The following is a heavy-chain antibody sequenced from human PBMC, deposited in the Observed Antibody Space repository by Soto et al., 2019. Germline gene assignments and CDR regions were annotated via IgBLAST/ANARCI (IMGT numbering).Heavy chain of an antibody. CDR1: GGSISSSSYY. D-gene: IGHD4-17*01. Sequence: QLQLQESGPGLVKPSETLSLTCTVSGGSISSSSYYWGWIRQPPGKGLEWIGSIYYSGSTYYNPSLKSRVTISVDTSKNQFSLKLSSVTAADTAVYYCARLNTVTRTGARSGWFDPWGQGTLVTVSS. CDR2: IYYSGST. V-gene: IGHV4-39*01. J-gene: IGHJ5*02. CDR3: ARLNTVTRTGARSGWFDP.